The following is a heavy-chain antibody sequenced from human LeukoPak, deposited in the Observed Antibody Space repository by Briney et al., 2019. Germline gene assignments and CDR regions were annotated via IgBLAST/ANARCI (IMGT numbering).Heavy chain of an antibody. J-gene: IGHJ4*02. CDR1: GGSISSGSYY. CDR2: IYTSGST. CDR3: ARRGATTPGFDY. Sequence: SQTLSLTCTVSGGSISSGSYYWSWIRQPAGKGLEWIGRIYTSGSTNCNPSLKSRVTISVDTSKNQFPLKLSSVTAADTAVYYCARRGATTPGFDYWGQGTLVTVSS. D-gene: IGHD1-26*01. V-gene: IGHV4-61*02.